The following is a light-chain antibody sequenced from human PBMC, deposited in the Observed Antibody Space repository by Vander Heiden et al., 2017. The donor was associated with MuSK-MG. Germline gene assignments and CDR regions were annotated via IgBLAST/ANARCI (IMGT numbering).Light chain of an antibody. J-gene: IGKJ2*01. Sequence: EIVMAQSPSTLSESPGVGATLSCRTSQSVSNNLAWYQQKPGHAPRLLIYGASTRAASIPARFSGSGSGTEFTLIISSLQSEDCALYYCQQYDDWPLYTFGQGTTLDIK. CDR1: QSVSNN. V-gene: IGKV3-15*01. CDR3: QQYDDWPLYT. CDR2: GAS.